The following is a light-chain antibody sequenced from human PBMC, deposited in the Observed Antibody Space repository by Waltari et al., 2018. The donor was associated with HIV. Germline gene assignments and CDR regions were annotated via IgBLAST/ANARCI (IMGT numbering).Light chain of an antibody. V-gene: IGLV3-19*01. J-gene: IGLJ2*01. Sequence: SSELTQDPAVSVALGQTVRITCQGDSLRSYSANRYLQKPGQAPLLVIYDKNNRPSGIPDRFSGSSSGNAASLTITGAQAEDEADYYCNSRDSSGHVIFGGGTKLTVL. CDR2: DKN. CDR1: SLRSYS. CDR3: NSRDSSGHVI.